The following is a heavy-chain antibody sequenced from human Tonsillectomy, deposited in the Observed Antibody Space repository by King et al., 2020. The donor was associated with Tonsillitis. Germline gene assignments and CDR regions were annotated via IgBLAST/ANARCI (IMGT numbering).Heavy chain of an antibody. V-gene: IGHV3-53*01. Sequence: VQLVESGGGLIQPGGSLRLSCAASGFTVSSNYMSWVRQAPGKGLEWVSVLYSGGGTYYADSVKGRFTISRDNSKNTLYLQMNSLRAEDTAVYYCARGRGYSGYHFDYWGQGTLVTVSS. CDR2: LYSGGGT. D-gene: IGHD5-12*01. J-gene: IGHJ4*02. CDR3: ARGRGYSGYHFDY. CDR1: GFTVSSNY.